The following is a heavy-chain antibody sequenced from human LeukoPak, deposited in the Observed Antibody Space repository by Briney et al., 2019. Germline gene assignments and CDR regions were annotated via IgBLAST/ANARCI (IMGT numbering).Heavy chain of an antibody. V-gene: IGHV5-51*01. Sequence: GESLKISCKGAGYSFSTYWIGWVRQMPGKGLEWVGIIYPGDSDTIYSPSFEGRVTISADKSISTAYLEWSSLKASDTAMYCARPAAAGIGYIVYWGQGTLVTVSS. CDR2: IYPGDSDT. CDR1: GYSFSTYW. J-gene: IGHJ4*02. D-gene: IGHD6-25*01. CDR3: ARPAAAGIGYIVY.